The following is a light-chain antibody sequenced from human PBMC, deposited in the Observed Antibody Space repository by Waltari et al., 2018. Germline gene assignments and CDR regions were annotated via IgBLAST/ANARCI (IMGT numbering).Light chain of an antibody. V-gene: IGLV3-21*04. CDR2: YDS. CDR3: QVWHAAIDPGV. J-gene: IGLJ1*01. Sequence: SYVLTQPPSVSVAPGETARITCGGDNIGSYSVHWYQQKPGPAPVLVIRYDSDRPSGIPEGFSGSNSANTATLTISRVEAGDEANYYCQVWHAAIDPGVFGTGTEVTV. CDR1: NIGSYS.